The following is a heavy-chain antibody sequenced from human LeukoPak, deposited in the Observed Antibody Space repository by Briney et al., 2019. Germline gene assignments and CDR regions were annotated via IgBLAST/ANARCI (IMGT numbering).Heavy chain of an antibody. CDR2: IIPIFGTA. J-gene: IGHJ4*02. CDR3: ARSSIIAAAGPYYFDY. V-gene: IGHV1-69*06. Sequence: SSVTVSCKASVGTFSSYAFSWVRQPPGQGLEWMGGIIPIFGTANYAQKFQGRVTITADKSTNTAYMELSSLRSEDTAVYYCARSSIIAAAGPYYFDYWGQGTLVTVSS. D-gene: IGHD6-13*01. CDR1: VGTFSSYA.